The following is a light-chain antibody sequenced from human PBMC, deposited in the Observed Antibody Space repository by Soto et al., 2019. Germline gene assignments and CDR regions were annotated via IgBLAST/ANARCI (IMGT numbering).Light chain of an antibody. CDR2: EVS. Sequence: QSALTQPASVSGSPGQSITISCTGTRSDVGGYNYVSWYQQHPGKAPKVMIYEVSNRPSGVSNRFSGSKSGNTASLTISGLQAGDEADYYCTSYTSSSTYVFGTGTKLTVL. J-gene: IGLJ1*01. CDR3: TSYTSSSTYV. V-gene: IGLV2-14*01. CDR1: RSDVGGYNY.